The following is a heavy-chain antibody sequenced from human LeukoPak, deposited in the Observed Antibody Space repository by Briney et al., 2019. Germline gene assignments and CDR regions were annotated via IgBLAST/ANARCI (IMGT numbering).Heavy chain of an antibody. CDR1: GFAVSSNY. CDR3: ARTSSAVNTKGLDS. Sequence: GGSLRLSCAASGFAVSSNYMTWVGQAPGKGLEWVSVVYSGGSTEYADSVKGRFTISRDNSKNTLYLQMNSLRAEDTAVYYCARTSSAVNTKGLDSWGQGTLVTVSS. V-gene: IGHV3-53*01. CDR2: VYSGGST. J-gene: IGHJ4*02. D-gene: IGHD6-13*01.